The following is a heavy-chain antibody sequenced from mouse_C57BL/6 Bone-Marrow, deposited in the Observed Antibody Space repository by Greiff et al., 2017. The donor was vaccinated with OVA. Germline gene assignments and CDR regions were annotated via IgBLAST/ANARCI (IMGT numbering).Heavy chain of an antibody. CDR1: GYTFTSYW. CDR2: IDPSDSYT. CDR3: ARGDYYGSSWEVDY. D-gene: IGHD1-1*01. V-gene: IGHV1-50*01. J-gene: IGHJ2*01. Sequence: QVQLQQPGAELVKPGASVKLSCKASGYTFTSYWMQWVKQRPGQGLEWIGEIDPSDSYTNYNQKFKGKATLTVDPSSSTAYRQLSSLTSEDSAGYYGARGDYYGSSWEVDYWGQGTTLTVSS.